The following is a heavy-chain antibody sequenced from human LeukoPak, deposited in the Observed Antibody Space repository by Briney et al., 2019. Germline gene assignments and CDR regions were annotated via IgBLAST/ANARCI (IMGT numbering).Heavy chain of an antibody. D-gene: IGHD3-3*01. CDR1: GYTFTGYY. CDR2: INPNSGGT. CDR3: AREMGYDFWSGYYGGPFDY. J-gene: IGHJ4*02. V-gene: IGHV1-2*02. Sequence: GASVKVSCKASGYTFTGYYMHWVRQAPGQGLEWMGWINPNSGGTNYAQKFQGRVTMTRDTSISTAYMELSSLRSEDTAVYYCAREMGYDFWSGYYGGPFDYWGQGTLVTVSS.